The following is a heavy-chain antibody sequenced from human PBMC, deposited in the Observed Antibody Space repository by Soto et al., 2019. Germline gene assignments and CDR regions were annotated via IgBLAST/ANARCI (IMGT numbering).Heavy chain of an antibody. Sequence: TGGSLRLSCAASGLTFSSYRMNWVRQAPGKGLEWVSSISSSSSYIYYADSVKGRFTISRDNAKNSLYLQMNSLRAEDTAVYYCARDIAVAAYFDYWGQGTLVTVSS. CDR1: GLTFSSYR. D-gene: IGHD6-19*01. J-gene: IGHJ4*02. V-gene: IGHV3-21*01. CDR3: ARDIAVAAYFDY. CDR2: ISSSSSYI.